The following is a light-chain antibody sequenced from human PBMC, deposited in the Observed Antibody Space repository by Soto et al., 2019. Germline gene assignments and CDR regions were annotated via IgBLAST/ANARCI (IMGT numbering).Light chain of an antibody. J-gene: IGKJ3*01. CDR3: QQRGNWPPGFT. CDR2: DTS. Sequence: EIVLTQSPGTLSLSPGERATLSCRASQSVTSNYLAWYQQKPGQAPRLLIYDTSNRATGIPARFSGSGSGTDFTLTISSLEPEDFAVYYCQQRGNWPPGFTFGPGTKVDIK. CDR1: QSVTSNY. V-gene: IGKV3-11*01.